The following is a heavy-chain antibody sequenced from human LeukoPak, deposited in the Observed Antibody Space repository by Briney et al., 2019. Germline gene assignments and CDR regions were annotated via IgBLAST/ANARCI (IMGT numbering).Heavy chain of an antibody. CDR1: GGSISGYF. Sequence: SETLSLTCTVSGGSISGYFWSWIRQPPGKGLEWIGYIYYTGSTSYNPSLKSRVTISVDTSKNQFSLRLSSVTAADTAVYYCARYTTTSVPNWFDPWGQGTPVTVSS. V-gene: IGHV4-59*08. J-gene: IGHJ5*02. D-gene: IGHD2/OR15-2a*01. CDR2: IYYTGST. CDR3: ARYTTTSVPNWFDP.